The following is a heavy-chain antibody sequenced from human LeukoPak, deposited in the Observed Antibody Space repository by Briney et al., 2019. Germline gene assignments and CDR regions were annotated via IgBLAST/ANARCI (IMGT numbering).Heavy chain of an antibody. Sequence: GGSLRLSCAASGFTLSSYEMNWVRQAPGKGLEWVSYISSSGSTIYYADSVKGRFTIFRDNAKNSLYLQMNSLRAEDTAVYYCARSVSYGWYFDLWGRGTLVTVSS. J-gene: IGHJ2*01. V-gene: IGHV3-48*03. D-gene: IGHD4-17*01. CDR2: ISSSGSTI. CDR1: GFTLSSYE. CDR3: ARSVSYGWYFDL.